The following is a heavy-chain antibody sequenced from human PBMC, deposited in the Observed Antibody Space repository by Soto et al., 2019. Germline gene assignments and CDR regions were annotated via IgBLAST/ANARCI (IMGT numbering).Heavy chain of an antibody. D-gene: IGHD1-26*01. Sequence: QVQLVQSGAEVKKPGASVKVSCKASGYTFTTYGISWVRQAPGQGLEWMGWISPYNGNTKYAQELQGRVTVTRDTPTRTSYMDLRSLRADDAAVYYCARTVGATIRWFGPWGQGTLVTVSS. CDR2: ISPYNGNT. V-gene: IGHV1-18*01. CDR1: GYTFTTYG. CDR3: ARTVGATIRWFGP. J-gene: IGHJ5*02.